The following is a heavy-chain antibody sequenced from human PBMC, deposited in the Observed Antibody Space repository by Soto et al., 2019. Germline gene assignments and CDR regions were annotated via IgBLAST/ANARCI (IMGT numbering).Heavy chain of an antibody. Sequence: QVQLVQSGAEVKKPGSSVKVSCKASGGTFSSYDISWVRQAPGQGLEWMGGIIPIFGTANYAQKFQGRVTITADESTSTAYMELSSLRSEETAVYYCARPVTTPYYYYGMDVWGQGTTVTVSS. J-gene: IGHJ6*02. CDR3: ARPVTTPYYYYGMDV. V-gene: IGHV1-69*01. CDR1: GGTFSSYD. D-gene: IGHD2-21*02. CDR2: IIPIFGTA.